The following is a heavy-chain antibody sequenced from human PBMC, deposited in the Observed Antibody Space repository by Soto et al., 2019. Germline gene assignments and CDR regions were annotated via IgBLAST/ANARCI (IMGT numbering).Heavy chain of an antibody. CDR1: GFTFSSYA. CDR3: ANGGLSGSYYFGHFDY. J-gene: IGHJ4*02. V-gene: IGHV3-23*01. D-gene: IGHD3-10*01. Sequence: GGSLRLSCAASGFTFSSYAMSWVRQAPGKGLEWVSAISGSGGSTYYADSVKGRFTISRDNSKNTLYLQMNSLRAEDTAVYYCANGGLSGSYYFGHFDYWGQGTLVTVSS. CDR2: ISGSGGST.